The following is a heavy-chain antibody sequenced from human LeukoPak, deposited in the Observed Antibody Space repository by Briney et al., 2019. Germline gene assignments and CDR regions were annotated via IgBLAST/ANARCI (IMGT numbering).Heavy chain of an antibody. D-gene: IGHD2-2*02. J-gene: IGHJ4*02. CDR3: TREYCSSTSCYNY. Sequence: GGSLRLSCAASGFTFSGSAMHWVRQAPGKGLEWVGRIRSKANSYATAYAASVRGRFTIFRDDSKNTAYLQMNSLKTEDTAVYYCTREYCSSTSCYNYWGQGTLVTVSS. CDR2: IRSKANSYAT. V-gene: IGHV3-73*01. CDR1: GFTFSGSA.